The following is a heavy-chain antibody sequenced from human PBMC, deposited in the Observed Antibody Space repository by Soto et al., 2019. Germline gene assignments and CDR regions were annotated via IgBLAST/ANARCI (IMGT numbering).Heavy chain of an antibody. Sequence: GGSLRLSCAASGFTFSDYYMSWIRQAPGKGLEWVSYISSSGSTIYYADSVKGRFTLSRDNAKNSLYLQMNSLRAEDTAVYYCARQVKGDFWSGYNYYYYYYMDVWGKGTTVTVSS. CDR1: GFTFSDYY. CDR3: ARQVKGDFWSGYNYYYYYYMDV. J-gene: IGHJ6*03. D-gene: IGHD3-3*01. CDR2: ISSSGSTI. V-gene: IGHV3-11*01.